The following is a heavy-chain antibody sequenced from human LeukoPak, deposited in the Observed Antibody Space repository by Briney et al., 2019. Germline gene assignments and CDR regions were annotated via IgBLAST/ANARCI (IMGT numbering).Heavy chain of an antibody. D-gene: IGHD5-24*01. V-gene: IGHV4-39*07. J-gene: IGHJ4*02. CDR2: IYYSGST. CDR1: GGSISSSSYY. CDR3: AGGEETGRWLPARY. Sequence: PSETLSLTCTVSGGSISSSSYYWGWIRQPPGKGLEWIGSIYYSGSTYYNPSLKSRVTISVDTSKNQFSLKLCSVTAADTAVYYCAGGEETGRWLPARYWGQGTLVTVSS.